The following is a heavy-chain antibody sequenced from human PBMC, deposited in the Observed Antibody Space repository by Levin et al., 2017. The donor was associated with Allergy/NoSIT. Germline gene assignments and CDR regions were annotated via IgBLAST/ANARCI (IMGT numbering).Heavy chain of an antibody. CDR2: INHSGST. CDR3: ARVVGLRFLEWLRGANWFDP. D-gene: IGHD3-3*01. CDR1: GGSFSGYY. J-gene: IGHJ5*02. Sequence: GSLRLSCAVYGGSFSGYYWSWIRQPPGKGLEWIGEINHSGSTNYNPSLKSRVTISVDTSKNQFSLKLSSVTAADTAVYYCARVVGLRFLEWLRGANWFDPWGQGTLVTVSS. V-gene: IGHV4-34*01.